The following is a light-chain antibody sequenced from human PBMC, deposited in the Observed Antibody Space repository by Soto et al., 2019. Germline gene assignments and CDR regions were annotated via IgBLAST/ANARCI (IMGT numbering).Light chain of an antibody. CDR1: QGVSRK. Sequence: EIVLTHSPATLSLSPWEIATLSFRASQGVSRKLAWYQHKPGQAPRLLISGASTGATGIPARFSGSGSGTEFTLTISSLQSEDCAIYYCQQYHTWPITFGGGTKVDIK. V-gene: IGKV3-15*01. CDR3: QQYHTWPIT. J-gene: IGKJ4*01. CDR2: GAS.